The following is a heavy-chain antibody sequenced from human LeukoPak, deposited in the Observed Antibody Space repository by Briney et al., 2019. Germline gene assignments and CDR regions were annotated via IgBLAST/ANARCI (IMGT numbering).Heavy chain of an antibody. V-gene: IGHV3-30*02. CDR2: IRYDGTNE. Sequence: GGSLRLSCAASGFAFISYGMHWVRRAPGKGLEWVAFIRYDGTNEDYADSVKGRFTISRDNSKNTLFLQMNRLRTEDTAVYYCAKSGITGTTWEAFDIWGQGTMVTVSS. CDR3: AKSGITGTTWEAFDI. J-gene: IGHJ3*02. D-gene: IGHD1-7*01. CDR1: GFAFISYG.